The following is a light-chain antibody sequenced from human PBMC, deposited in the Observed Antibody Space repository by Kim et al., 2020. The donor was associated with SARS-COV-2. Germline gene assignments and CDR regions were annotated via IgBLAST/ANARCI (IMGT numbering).Light chain of an antibody. J-gene: IGKJ2*01. CDR2: DAS. Sequence: EVVLTQSPATLSLSPGERATLSCRASQSISTYLAWYQQKPGQAPRPLIYDASNRATGIPARFSGSGSGTDFTLTISSLEPEDFAVYYCQQRTNWPMYTFGQGTELDI. CDR3: QQRTNWPMYT. CDR1: QSISTY. V-gene: IGKV3-11*01.